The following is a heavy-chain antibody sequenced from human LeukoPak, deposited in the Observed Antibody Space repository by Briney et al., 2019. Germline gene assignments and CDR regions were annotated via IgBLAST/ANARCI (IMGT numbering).Heavy chain of an antibody. CDR1: GFTFSTYW. D-gene: IGHD3-3*01. V-gene: IGHV3-7*01. Sequence: GGSLRLSCAASGFTFSTYWMSWVRQAPGKGLEWVANIKQDGSEKYYVDSVKGRFTISRDNAKNSLYLQMNSLRAEDTAVYYCARVLRFLEWFQYYMDVWGKGTTVTVSS. J-gene: IGHJ6*03. CDR3: ARVLRFLEWFQYYMDV. CDR2: IKQDGSEK.